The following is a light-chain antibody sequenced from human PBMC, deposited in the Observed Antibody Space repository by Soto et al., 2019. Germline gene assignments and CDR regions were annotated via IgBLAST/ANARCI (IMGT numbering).Light chain of an antibody. CDR2: DVS. CDR3: SSYTRSSTSYV. CDR1: SSDVGSYIY. V-gene: IGLV2-14*01. J-gene: IGLJ1*01. Sequence: QSALTQPASVSGSPGQSITISCTGTSSDVGSYIYVSWYQHHPGKAPKLMIYDVSNRPSGVSNRFSGSKSGNTASLTISGLQAEDEADYYCSSYTRSSTSYVFGTGTKLTVL.